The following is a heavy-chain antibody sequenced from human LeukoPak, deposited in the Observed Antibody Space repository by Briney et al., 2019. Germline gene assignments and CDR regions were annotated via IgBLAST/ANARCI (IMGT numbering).Heavy chain of an antibody. V-gene: IGHV3-23*01. CDR3: VRNQWVEQYWYFDL. D-gene: IGHD1/OR15-1a*01. J-gene: IGHJ2*01. CDR1: GFTFRNYA. Sequence: GGSLRLSCAASGFTFRNYAMGWVRQAPGKGLEWVSGINGADTTTLYADSVKGRFTISRDNSKNALSLQMNSLRAEDTAVYYCVRNQWVEQYWYFDLWGRGTLVTVSS. CDR2: INGADTTT.